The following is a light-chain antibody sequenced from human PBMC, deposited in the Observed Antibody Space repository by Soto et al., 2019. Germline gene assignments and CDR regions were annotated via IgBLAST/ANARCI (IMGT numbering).Light chain of an antibody. Sequence: DIPMTQSPSTLSASVGDRVTITCRASQSISSWLAWYQQKPGKAPKLLIYKASSLEGGVPSRFSGSGSGTEFSLTISSLQPDDFGTYYCQQYDTSPLTFGGGTKVDI. CDR3: QQYDTSPLT. CDR2: KAS. V-gene: IGKV1-5*03. J-gene: IGKJ4*01. CDR1: QSISSW.